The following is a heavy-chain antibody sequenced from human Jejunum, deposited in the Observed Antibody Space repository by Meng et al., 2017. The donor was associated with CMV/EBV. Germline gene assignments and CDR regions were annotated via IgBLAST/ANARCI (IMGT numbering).Heavy chain of an antibody. D-gene: IGHD4-17*01. CDR3: ARAGDYRFDY. Sequence: SCAASGFTFSSYWMHWVRQAQGKGLVWVSRINTDGSATNYADSVKGRFTISRDDAKNTLYLQMNSLRAEDTAVYCCARAGDYRFDYWGQGTLVTVSS. CDR1: GFTFSSYW. J-gene: IGHJ4*02. CDR2: INTDGSAT. V-gene: IGHV3-74*01.